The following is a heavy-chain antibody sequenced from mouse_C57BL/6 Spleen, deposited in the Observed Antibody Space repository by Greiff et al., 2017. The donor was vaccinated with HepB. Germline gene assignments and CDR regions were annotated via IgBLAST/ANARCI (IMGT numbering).Heavy chain of an antibody. CDR1: GFSLTSYG. CDR3: ARNEGDYGIFMDY. J-gene: IGHJ4*01. D-gene: IGHD2-1*01. V-gene: IGHV2-2*01. CDR2: IWSGGST. Sequence: QVHVKQSGPGLVQPSQSLSITCTVSGFSLTSYGVHWVRQSPGKGLEWLGVIWSGGSTDYNAAFISRLSISKDNSKSQVFFKMNSLQADDTAIYYCARNEGDYGIFMDYWGQGTSVTVSS.